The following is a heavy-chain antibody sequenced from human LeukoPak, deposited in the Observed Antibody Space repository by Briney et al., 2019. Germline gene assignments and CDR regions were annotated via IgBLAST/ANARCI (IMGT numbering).Heavy chain of an antibody. CDR3: ARGDSSSWSNYFDP. Sequence: SETLSLTCTVSGYSISSGYYWVWIRQPPGKGLEWIGSIYHTGSTSYYPSLKSRVTISIDTSKNQFSLKLCSVTAADTAVYYCARGDSSSWSNYFDPWGQGTLVTVSS. J-gene: IGHJ5*02. CDR1: GYSISSGYY. CDR2: IYHTGST. D-gene: IGHD6-13*01. V-gene: IGHV4-38-2*02.